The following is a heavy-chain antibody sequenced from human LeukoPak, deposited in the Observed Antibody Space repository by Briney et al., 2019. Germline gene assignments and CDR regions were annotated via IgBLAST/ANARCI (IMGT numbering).Heavy chain of an antibody. D-gene: IGHD2-2*01. CDR2: IRQGGSEK. J-gene: IGHJ4*02. CDR3: ARDTSSTSYDY. Sequence: GGSLRLSCAASGFTFSNYWMSWVRQAPGKGLEWVANIRQGGSEKYYVDSVKGRFTISRDNAKNSLYLQMNSLRAEDTALYYCARDTSSTSYDYWGQGTLVTASS. CDR1: GFTFSNYW. V-gene: IGHV3-7*01.